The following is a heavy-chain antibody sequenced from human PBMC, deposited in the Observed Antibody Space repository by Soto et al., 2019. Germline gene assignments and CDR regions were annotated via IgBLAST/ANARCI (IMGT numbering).Heavy chain of an antibody. CDR2: ISSEGDNK. D-gene: IGHD1-26*01. CDR3: AKDVGNSGNYNLFDY. Sequence: QVQLVESGGGVVQPGTSLRLSCAASGFTFNNYGMHWVRQAPGKGLEWVALISSEGDNKYFPASVKGRFTISRDNSKSTLYLHMNGLRPEDTAVYYCAKDVGNSGNYNLFDYWGQGILVIVSS. J-gene: IGHJ4*02. CDR1: GFTFNNYG. V-gene: IGHV3-30*18.